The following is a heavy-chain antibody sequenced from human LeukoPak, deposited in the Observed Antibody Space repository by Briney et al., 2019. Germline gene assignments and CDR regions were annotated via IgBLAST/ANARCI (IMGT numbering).Heavy chain of an antibody. Sequence: KPSETLSLTCTVSGGSISSYYWSWIRQPPGREMEWIASINYGGTTYYNPSLKSRVTISVDTSKNQFSLRLSSVTAADTALYLCARYVVSGAGKYYFDYWGQGSLVTVSS. D-gene: IGHD3-10*01. CDR2: INYGGTT. CDR3: ARYVVSGAGKYYFDY. J-gene: IGHJ4*02. CDR1: GGSISSYY. V-gene: IGHV4-59*05.